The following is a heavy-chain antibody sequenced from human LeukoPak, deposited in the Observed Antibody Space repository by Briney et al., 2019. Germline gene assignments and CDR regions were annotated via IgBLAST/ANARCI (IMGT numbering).Heavy chain of an antibody. V-gene: IGHV4-34*01. D-gene: IGHD3-22*01. Sequence: SETLSLTCAVYGGSFSGYYWSWIRQPPGKGLEWIGEINHSGSTNYNPSLKSRVTISVDTSKNQFSLKLTSVTAAGTAVYYCASGWNYYESSGYYYPMIWGQGTMVTVSS. CDR2: INHSGST. CDR1: GGSFSGYY. J-gene: IGHJ3*02. CDR3: ASGWNYYESSGYYYPMI.